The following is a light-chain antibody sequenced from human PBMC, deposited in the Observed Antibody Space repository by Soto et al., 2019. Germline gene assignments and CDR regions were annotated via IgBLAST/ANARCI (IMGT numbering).Light chain of an antibody. CDR3: QTWGTGGVV. CDR2: LNSDGSH. CDR1: SGHSYYA. Sequence: QLVLTQSPSASASLGASVKLTCTLSSGHSYYAIAWHQQQPEKGPRYLMKLNSDGSHSKGDGIPDRFSGSSSGAKRYLTISSLQSEDEADYYCQTWGTGGVVFGGGTKVTVL. V-gene: IGLV4-69*01. J-gene: IGLJ2*01.